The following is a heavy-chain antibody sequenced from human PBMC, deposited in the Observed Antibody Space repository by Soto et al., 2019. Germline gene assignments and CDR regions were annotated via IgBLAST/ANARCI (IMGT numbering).Heavy chain of an antibody. D-gene: IGHD3-3*01. CDR3: AKAREPYDFWRGVPGS. V-gene: IGHV3-23*01. J-gene: IGHJ5*02. CDR1: GFTFSSYA. Sequence: PGGSLRLSCAASGFTFSSYAMSWVRQAPGKGLEWVSAISGSGGSTYYADSVKGRFTISRDNSKNTLYLQMNSLRAEDTAVYYCAKAREPYDFWRGVPGSWGQGSLVIVS. CDR2: ISGSGGST.